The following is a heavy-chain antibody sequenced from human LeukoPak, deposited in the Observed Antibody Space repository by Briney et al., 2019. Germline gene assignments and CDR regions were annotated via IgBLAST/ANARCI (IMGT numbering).Heavy chain of an antibody. Sequence: GASVKVSCKASGYTFSNFAIHWVRQAPGQRLEWMGWINAGNGNTKYSQKFQGRVTITRDTSASTAYMELSSLRSEDTAVYYCARAWFIPGDYTSYFDYWGQGTLVTVSS. V-gene: IGHV1-3*01. J-gene: IGHJ4*02. CDR3: ARAWFIPGDYTSYFDY. D-gene: IGHD4-17*01. CDR1: GYTFSNFA. CDR2: INAGNGNT.